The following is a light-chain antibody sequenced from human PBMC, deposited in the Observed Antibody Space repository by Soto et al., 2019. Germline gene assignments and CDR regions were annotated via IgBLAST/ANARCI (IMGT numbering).Light chain of an antibody. CDR2: DAS. CDR1: QSVSSY. Sequence: EIVLTQSPATLSLSPGERATLSCRASQSVSSYLAWYQQKPGQAPRLLIYDASNRATGIPARFSGSGSGTDFPLPFGGLGPKDLAVYSCQQRGNWPWTFGQGPRWKSN. V-gene: IGKV3-11*01. CDR3: QQRGNWPWT. J-gene: IGKJ1*01.